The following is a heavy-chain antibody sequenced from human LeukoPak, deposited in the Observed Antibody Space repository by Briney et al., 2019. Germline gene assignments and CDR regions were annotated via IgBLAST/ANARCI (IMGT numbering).Heavy chain of an antibody. CDR2: ITASGTAM. Sequence: GGSLRLSCAASGFTFSSYSMNWVRQAPGKGLEWVSHITASGTAMFYADSVKGRFTISRDNAKNSLYLQMNSLRDEDTAVYYCASGGNYRFDYWGQGTLVTVSS. D-gene: IGHD1-26*01. J-gene: IGHJ4*02. CDR3: ASGGNYRFDY. CDR1: GFTFSSYS. V-gene: IGHV3-48*02.